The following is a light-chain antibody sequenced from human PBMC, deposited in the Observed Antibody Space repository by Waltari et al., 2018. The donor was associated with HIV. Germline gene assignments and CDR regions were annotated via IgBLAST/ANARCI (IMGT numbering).Light chain of an antibody. V-gene: IGLV1-51*01. CDR1: SSTIATTY. CDR2: ANN. CDR3: GSWDSSLSVWV. Sequence: QSVLTQPPSVSAAPGQKVTISCSGSSSTIATTYVSWYQQIPGTAPKLLIFANNKRPSEIPDRFSGSKSGTSATLGITGLQTGDEADYYCGSWDSSLSVWVFGGGTKLTVL. J-gene: IGLJ3*02.